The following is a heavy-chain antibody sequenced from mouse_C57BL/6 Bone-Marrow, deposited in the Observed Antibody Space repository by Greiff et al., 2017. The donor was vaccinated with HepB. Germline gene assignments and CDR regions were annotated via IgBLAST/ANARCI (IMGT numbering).Heavy chain of an antibody. CDR3: SLTTVVARYWYFDV. CDR2: IDPEDGDT. Sequence: VQLQQSGAELVKPGASVKLSCTASGFNIKDYYMHWVKQRTEQGLEWIGRIDPEDGDTKYAPKFQGKATITADTSSNTAYLQLSSLTSEDTAVYYCSLTTVVARYWYFDVWGTGTTVTVSS. J-gene: IGHJ1*03. CDR1: GFNIKDYY. D-gene: IGHD1-1*01. V-gene: IGHV14-2*01.